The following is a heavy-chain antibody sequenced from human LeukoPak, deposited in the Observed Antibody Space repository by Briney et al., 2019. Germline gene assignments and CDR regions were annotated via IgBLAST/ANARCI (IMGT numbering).Heavy chain of an antibody. Sequence: ASVKVSCKVSGYTLSEISMHWVRQAPGKGLEWMGGFDLEDGETIYAQKFQGRVTMTEDTSTDTAYMELSSLRSDDTAVYYCARDNSVRDEAWWFNPWGQGTLVTVAS. D-gene: IGHD5-24*01. J-gene: IGHJ5*02. CDR3: ARDNSVRDEAWWFNP. CDR2: FDLEDGET. V-gene: IGHV1-24*01. CDR1: GYTLSEIS.